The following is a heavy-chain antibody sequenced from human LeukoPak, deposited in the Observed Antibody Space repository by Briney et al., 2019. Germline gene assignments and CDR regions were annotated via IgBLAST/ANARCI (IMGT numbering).Heavy chain of an antibody. D-gene: IGHD3-22*01. CDR3: AREETYYDSSGYYHYWYFDL. V-gene: IGHV1-46*01. CDR2: INPSGGST. Sequence: ASVKVSCKASGYTFTSYYMHWVRQAPGQGLEWMGIINPSGGSTSYAQKFQGRVTMTRDMSTSTVYMELSRLRSDDTAVYYCAREETYYDSSGYYHYWYFDLWGRGTLVTVSS. CDR1: GYTFTSYY. J-gene: IGHJ2*01.